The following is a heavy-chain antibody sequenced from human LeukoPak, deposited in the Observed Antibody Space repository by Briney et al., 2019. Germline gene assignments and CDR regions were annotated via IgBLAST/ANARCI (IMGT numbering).Heavy chain of an antibody. D-gene: IGHD3-3*01. Sequence: GGSLRLSCAASGFTFSSYAMSWVRQAPGKGLEWVSAISGSGGSTYYADSVKRRFTISRDNSKNTLYLQMNSLRAEDTAVYYCAKSLLAYYDFWSGYYPLGYWGQGTLVTVSS. CDR2: ISGSGGST. CDR3: AKSLLAYYDFWSGYYPLGY. V-gene: IGHV3-23*01. J-gene: IGHJ4*02. CDR1: GFTFSSYA.